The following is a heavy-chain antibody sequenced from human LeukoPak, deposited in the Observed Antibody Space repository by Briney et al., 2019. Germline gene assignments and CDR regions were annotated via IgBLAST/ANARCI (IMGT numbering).Heavy chain of an antibody. V-gene: IGHV3-33*01. CDR2: IWYDGSNK. CDR1: GFTFNSYG. Sequence: GGSLRLSCAASGFTFNSYGMHWVRQAPGKGLEWVAVIWYDGSNKYYADSVKGRFTISRDNSKNTLYLQMNSLRAEDTAVYYCARASDPAMVISYWGQGTLVTVSS. D-gene: IGHD5-18*01. CDR3: ARASDPAMVISY. J-gene: IGHJ4*02.